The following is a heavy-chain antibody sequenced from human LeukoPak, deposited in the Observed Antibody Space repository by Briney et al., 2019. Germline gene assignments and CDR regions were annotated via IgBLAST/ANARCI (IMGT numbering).Heavy chain of an antibody. CDR2: INHSGST. CDR3: ARYTVLYGMDV. V-gene: IGHV4-34*01. J-gene: IGHJ6*02. CDR1: GGSFSGYY. Sequence: PSETLSLTCAVYGGSFSGYYWSWIRQPPGKGLEWIGEINHSGSTNYNPSLKSRVTISVDTSKNQFSLKLSSVTAADTAVYYCARYTVLYGMDVWGQGTTVTVSS. D-gene: IGHD4-17*01.